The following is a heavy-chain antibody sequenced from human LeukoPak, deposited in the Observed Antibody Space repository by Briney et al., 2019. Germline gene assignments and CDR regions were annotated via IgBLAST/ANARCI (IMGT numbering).Heavy chain of an antibody. V-gene: IGHV5-51*01. D-gene: IGHD3-22*01. Sequence: GESLKISCNGSGYSFTSYWIGWVRQVPGKGLEWMGIIYPGDSDTRYSPSFQGQVTISADKSISTAYLQWSSLKASDTAMYYCAKLFLGGSYYYDSSGGDAFDIWGQGTMVTVSS. J-gene: IGHJ3*02. CDR1: GYSFTSYW. CDR2: IYPGDSDT. CDR3: AKLFLGGSYYYDSSGGDAFDI.